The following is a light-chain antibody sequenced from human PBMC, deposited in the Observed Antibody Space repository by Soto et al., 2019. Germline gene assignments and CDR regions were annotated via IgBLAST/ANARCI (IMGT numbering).Light chain of an antibody. CDR2: GNS. CDR3: QSYDSSLSAVV. J-gene: IGLJ2*01. V-gene: IGLV1-40*01. CDR1: SSNIGAGYD. Sequence: QSVLTQPPSVSGAPGQRVTISCTGSSSNIGAGYDVQWHQQLPGTAPKLLIYGNSNRPSGVPDRFSGSKSGTSASLAITGLQAEDEADYYCQSYDSSLSAVVFGGGTQLTVL.